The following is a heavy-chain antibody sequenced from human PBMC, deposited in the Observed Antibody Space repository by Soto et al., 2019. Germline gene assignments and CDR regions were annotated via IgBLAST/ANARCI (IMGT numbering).Heavy chain of an antibody. J-gene: IGHJ4*02. D-gene: IGHD1-26*01. V-gene: IGHV4-4*02. Sequence: PSETLSLTSAFSGGSIRSSNWWSWVRPPPGKGLEWIGEIYHSGSTNYNPSLKSRVTISVDKSKNQFSLKLSSVTAADTAVYYCARIQGGGYFDYWGQGTLVIVSA. CDR2: IYHSGST. CDR3: ARIQGGGYFDY. CDR1: GGSIRSSNW.